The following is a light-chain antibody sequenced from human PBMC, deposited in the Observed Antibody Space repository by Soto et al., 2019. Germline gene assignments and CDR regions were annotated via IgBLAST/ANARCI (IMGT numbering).Light chain of an antibody. CDR1: SSDVGGYNY. Sequence: QSALTQPASVSGSPGQSITLSCTGTSSDVGGYNYVNWYQQDPGKAPKLLIFDVNNRPSGVSNRFSGSKSGNTASLTISGLHPEDEADYFCSSYTSSATYLFGTGTKVTVL. CDR3: SSYTSSATYL. CDR2: DVN. J-gene: IGLJ1*01. V-gene: IGLV2-14*03.